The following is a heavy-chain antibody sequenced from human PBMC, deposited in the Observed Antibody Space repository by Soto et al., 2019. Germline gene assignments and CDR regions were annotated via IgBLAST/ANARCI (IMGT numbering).Heavy chain of an antibody. V-gene: IGHV1-3*01. D-gene: IGHD1-26*01. J-gene: IGHJ5*02. CDR3: AREGALAETWLDP. CDR1: GYTFVDVA. Sequence: QVQLVQSGAEIKRPGASVKVSCKASGYTFVDVALHWVRQAPGQSLEWVGWMNAGTGNIKYSDKFEDRVTITRDPSADTAYLELRSLRSEDTAVYFCAREGALAETWLDPWGQGTLVTVSS. CDR2: MNAGTGNI.